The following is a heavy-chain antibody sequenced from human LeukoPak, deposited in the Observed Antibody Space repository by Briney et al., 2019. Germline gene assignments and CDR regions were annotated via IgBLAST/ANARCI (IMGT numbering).Heavy chain of an antibody. D-gene: IGHD3-10*01. J-gene: IGHJ3*02. CDR3: ARALYYYGSGSYPLADI. Sequence: SETPSLSCAVSGGSICSSNWWSWVRQPPGYGLDWIGEFYHSGSTNYNPSLKSRVTISVDKSKNQFSLKLSSVTAADTAVYYCARALYYYGSGSYPLADIWGQGTMVTVSS. V-gene: IGHV4-4*02. CDR1: GGSICSSNW. CDR2: FYHSGST.